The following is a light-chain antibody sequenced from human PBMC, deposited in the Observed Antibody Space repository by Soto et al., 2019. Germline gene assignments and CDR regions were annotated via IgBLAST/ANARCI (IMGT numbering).Light chain of an antibody. Sequence: DIQMTQSPSSLSASVGDRVTITCRASQSISSYLNWYQQKPGKAPKLLIYAASSLQSGVPSRFSGSGSGTDFTLTISNLQSEDFALYYCQHYSGWPPVFGQGTKVDI. CDR3: QHYSGWPPV. CDR1: QSISSY. CDR2: AAS. J-gene: IGKJ2*01. V-gene: IGKV1-39*01.